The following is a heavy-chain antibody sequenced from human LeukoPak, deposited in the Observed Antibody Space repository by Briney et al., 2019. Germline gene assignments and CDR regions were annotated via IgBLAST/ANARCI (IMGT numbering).Heavy chain of an antibody. J-gene: IGHJ3*02. CDR3: AFILTGYYTRGSDAFDI. CDR2: INPNSGGT. Sequence: ASVKVSCKASGYTFTGYYMHWVRQAPGQGLEWMGWINPNSGGTNYAQKFQGRVTMTGDTSISTAYMELSRLRSDDTAVYYCAFILTGYYTRGSDAFDIWGQGTMVTVSS. D-gene: IGHD3-9*01. CDR1: GYTFTGYY. V-gene: IGHV1-2*02.